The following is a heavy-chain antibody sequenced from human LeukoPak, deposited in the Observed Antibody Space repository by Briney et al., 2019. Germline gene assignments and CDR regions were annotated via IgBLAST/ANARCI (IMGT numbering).Heavy chain of an antibody. CDR2: IIPIFGTA. V-gene: IGHV1-69*05. Sequence: ASVKVSCKASGGTFSSYAISWVRQAPGQGLEWMGGIIPIFGTANYAQKFQGRVTITTDASTSTAYMELSSLRSEDTAVYYCAGSIWVGAFDIWGQGTMVTVSS. CDR3: AGSIWVGAFDI. CDR1: GGTFSSYA. D-gene: IGHD2-15*01. J-gene: IGHJ3*02.